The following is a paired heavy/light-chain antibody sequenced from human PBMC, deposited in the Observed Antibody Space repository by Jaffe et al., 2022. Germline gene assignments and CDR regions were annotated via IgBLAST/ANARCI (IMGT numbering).Heavy chain of an antibody. CDR2: INPSGGST. Sequence: QVQLVQSGAEVKKPGASVKVSCKASGYTFTSYYMHWVRQAPGQGLEWMGIINPSGGSTSYAQKFQGRVTMTRDTSTSTVYMELSSLRSEDTAVYYCARAAAHYLMTTVVTEGDWYFDLWGRGTLVTVSS. D-gene: IGHD4-17*01. V-gene: IGHV1-46*01. CDR3: ARAAAHYLMTTVVTEGDWYFDL. CDR1: GYTFTSYY. J-gene: IGHJ2*01.
Light chain of an antibody. V-gene: IGLV3-10*01. CDR2: EDS. J-gene: IGLJ3*02. CDR1: ALPKKY. CDR3: YSTDSSGNHRGV. Sequence: SYELTQPPSVSVSPGQTARITCSGDALPKKYAYWYQQKSGQAPVLVIYEDSKRPSGIPERFSGSSSGTMATLTISGAQVEDEADYYCYSTDSSGNHRGVFGGGTKLTVL.